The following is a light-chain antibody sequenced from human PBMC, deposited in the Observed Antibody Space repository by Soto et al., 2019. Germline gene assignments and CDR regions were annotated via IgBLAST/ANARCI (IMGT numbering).Light chain of an antibody. CDR1: SSDVGKYNF. J-gene: IGLJ2*01. CDR2: DVT. CDR3: TSYAGSSIPVV. V-gene: IGLV2-8*01. Sequence: QSALTQPPSASGSPGQSVTISCTGASSDVGKYNFVSWYQQHPGKAPTLIIYDVTERPSAVPDRFSGSKSGNTASLTVSGLQAEDEADYYCTSYAGSSIPVVFGGGTQLTVL.